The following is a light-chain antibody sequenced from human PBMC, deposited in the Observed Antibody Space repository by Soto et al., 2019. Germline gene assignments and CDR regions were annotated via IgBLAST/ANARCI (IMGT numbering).Light chain of an antibody. Sequence: QSVLTQPPSASGSPGQSVAISCTGTSSDVGGQNYVSWHQQHPGKAPKLIIYAVTERPSGVPDRFSGSKSGNTASLTVSGLQTEDEADYYCSSHAGNNNYVFGTGTKVTVL. CDR1: SSDVGGQNY. V-gene: IGLV2-8*01. CDR2: AVT. J-gene: IGLJ1*01. CDR3: SSHAGNNNYV.